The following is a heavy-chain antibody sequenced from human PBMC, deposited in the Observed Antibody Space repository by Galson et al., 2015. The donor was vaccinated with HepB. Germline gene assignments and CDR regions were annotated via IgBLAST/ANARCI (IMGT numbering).Heavy chain of an antibody. D-gene: IGHD4-17*01. CDR2: ISPYNGDP. CDR1: DYTFISYG. CDR3: ARDGVQLSTVIHDY. J-gene: IGHJ4*02. V-gene: IGHV1-18*01. Sequence: QSGAEVKKPGASVKVSCRASDYTFISYGITWVRQAPGQGPEWMGWISPYNGDPNYAQKLQGRVTMTTDTSTNTAYMELRSRRSDDTAVYYCARDGVQLSTVIHDYWGQGTLVTASS.